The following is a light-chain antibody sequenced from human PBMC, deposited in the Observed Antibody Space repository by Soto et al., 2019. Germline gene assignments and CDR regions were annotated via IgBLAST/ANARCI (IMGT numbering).Light chain of an antibody. CDR2: EVS. CDR1: SSDVGGYNY. V-gene: IGLV2-8*01. J-gene: IGLJ2*01. Sequence: QYALTQPPSASGSPGQSVTISCTGTSSDVGGYNYVSWYQQHPGKAPKVMIYEVSKRPSGVPDRFSGSKSGNTASLTVSGLQAEDEADYYCSSYAGSNNLLFGGGTKLTVL. CDR3: SSYAGSNNLL.